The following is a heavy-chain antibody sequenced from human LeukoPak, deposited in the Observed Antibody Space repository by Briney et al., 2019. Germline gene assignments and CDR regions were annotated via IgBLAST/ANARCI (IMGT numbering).Heavy chain of an antibody. D-gene: IGHD2-15*01. J-gene: IGHJ3*02. CDR1: GGSFSGYY. V-gene: IGHV4-34*01. CDR2: INHSGST. CDR3: ARDRYCSGGSCTHDAFDI. Sequence: SETLSLTCAVYGGSFSGYYWSWSRQPPGKGLEWIREINHSGSTNYNPSLKSRVTISVDTSKNQFSLKLSSVTAADTAVYYCARDRYCSGGSCTHDAFDIWGQGTMVTVSS.